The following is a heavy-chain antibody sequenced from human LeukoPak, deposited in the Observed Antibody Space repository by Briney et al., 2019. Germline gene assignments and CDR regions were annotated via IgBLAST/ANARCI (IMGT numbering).Heavy chain of an antibody. Sequence: GGSLRLSCAASGFTFSSNGMHWVRQAPGKGLEWVAFMRFDGSDKYYADSVKGRFTIFRDNSKNTLYLQMNSLRAEDTAVYYCAKDLRFLEWLSSNIDYWGQGTLVTVSS. D-gene: IGHD3-3*01. CDR2: MRFDGSDK. CDR3: AKDLRFLEWLSSNIDY. J-gene: IGHJ4*02. V-gene: IGHV3-30*02. CDR1: GFTFSSNG.